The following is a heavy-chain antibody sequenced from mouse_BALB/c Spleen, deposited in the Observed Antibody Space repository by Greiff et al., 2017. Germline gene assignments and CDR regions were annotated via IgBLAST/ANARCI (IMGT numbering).Heavy chain of an antibody. J-gene: IGHJ4*01. D-gene: IGHD2-3*01. CDR3: ARSDGYYFMDY. CDR2: IDPANGNT. V-gene: IGHV14-3*02. CDR1: GFNIKDTY. Sequence: EVQLQQSGAELVKPGASVKLSCTASGFNIKDTYMHWVKQRPEQGLEWIGRIDPANGNTKYDPKFQGKATITADTSSNTAYLQLSSLTSEDTAVYYCARSDGYYFMDYWGQGTSVTVSS.